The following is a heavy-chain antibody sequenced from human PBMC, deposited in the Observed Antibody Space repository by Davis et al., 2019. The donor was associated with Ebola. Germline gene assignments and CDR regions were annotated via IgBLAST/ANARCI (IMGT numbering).Heavy chain of an antibody. CDR2: VGLSSTTT. V-gene: IGHV3-48*02. Sequence: GGSLRLSCEASGFTLSSYSMNWLRQTPGKGLEWISYVGLSSTTTSYADSVRGRFTISRDNAKNSVYLQMNSLRDEDTAVYFCARGKRTDLWAFFDSWGQGTLVTVSS. CDR1: GFTLSSYS. CDR3: ARGKRTDLWAFFDS. D-gene: IGHD3-16*01. J-gene: IGHJ4*02.